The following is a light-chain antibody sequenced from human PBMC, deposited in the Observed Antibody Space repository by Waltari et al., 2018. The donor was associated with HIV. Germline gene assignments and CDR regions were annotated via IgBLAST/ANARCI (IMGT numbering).Light chain of an antibody. CDR3: GTWDSGLSAVV. V-gene: IGLV1-51*01. CDR1: SSNIGCND. J-gene: IGLJ3*02. CDR2: DNY. Sequence: QSVLPQPPSVSAAPGQRVTISCSGSSSNIGCNDVSWYQQLPGTAPKLLIFDNYKRPSGIPDRFAGSKSGTSATLGITGLQTGDEADYYCGTWDSGLSAVVFGGGTKLTVL.